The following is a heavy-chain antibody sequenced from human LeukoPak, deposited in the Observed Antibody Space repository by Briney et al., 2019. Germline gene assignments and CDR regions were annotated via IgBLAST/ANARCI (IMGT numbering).Heavy chain of an antibody. D-gene: IGHD6-19*01. CDR3: ARDPSRLAVGPGGFDY. V-gene: IGHV3-74*01. CDR2: INSDGSST. J-gene: IGHJ4*02. CDR1: GFTFSSYW. Sequence: GGSLRLSFAASGFTFSSYWMHWVRQAPGKGLVWVSRINSDGSSTSYADSVKGRFTISRDNAKNTLYLQMDSLRAEDTAVYYCARDPSRLAVGPGGFDYWGQGTLVTVSS.